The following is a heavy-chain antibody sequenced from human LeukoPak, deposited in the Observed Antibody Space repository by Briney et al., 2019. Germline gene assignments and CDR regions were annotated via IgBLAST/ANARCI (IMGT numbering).Heavy chain of an antibody. D-gene: IGHD3-10*01. CDR3: ARHAYYYGSGSYSGWFDP. CDR1: GGSFSGYY. Sequence: SETLSLTCAVYGGSFSGYYWGWIRQPPGKGLEWIGSIYYSGSTYYNPSLKSRVTISVDTSKNQFSLKLSSVTAADTAVYYCARHAYYYGSGSYSGWFDPWGQGTLVTVSS. V-gene: IGHV4-39*01. CDR2: IYYSGST. J-gene: IGHJ5*02.